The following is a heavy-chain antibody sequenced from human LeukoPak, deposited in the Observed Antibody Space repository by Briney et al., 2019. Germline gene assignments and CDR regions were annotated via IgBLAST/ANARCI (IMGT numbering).Heavy chain of an antibody. CDR1: GFTFSSYA. J-gene: IGHJ4*02. CDR3: ARVSQPSKQLWLGESEYYFDY. V-gene: IGHV3-23*01. CDR2: ISGSGGST. Sequence: GGSLRLSCAASGFTFSSYAMSWVRQAPGKGLEWVSAISGSGGSTYYADSVKGRFTISRDNSKNTLYLQMNSLRAEDTAVYYCARVSQPSKQLWLGESEYYFDYWGQGTLVTVSS. D-gene: IGHD3-10*01.